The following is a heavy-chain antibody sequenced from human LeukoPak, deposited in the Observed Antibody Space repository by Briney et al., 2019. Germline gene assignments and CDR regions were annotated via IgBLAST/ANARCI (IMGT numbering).Heavy chain of an antibody. CDR2: IRSKAYGGTT. CDR3: ARYDSSGHDAFDI. Sequence: GGSLRLSCTASGFTFGDYAMSWVRQAPGKGLEWVGFIRSKAYGGTTEYAASVKGRFTISRDDSKSIAYLQMNSLKTEDTAVYYCARYDSSGHDAFDIWGQGTMVTVSS. D-gene: IGHD3-22*01. J-gene: IGHJ3*02. V-gene: IGHV3-49*04. CDR1: GFTFGDYA.